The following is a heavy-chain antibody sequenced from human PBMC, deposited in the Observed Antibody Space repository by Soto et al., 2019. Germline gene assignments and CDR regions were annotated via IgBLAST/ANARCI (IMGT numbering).Heavy chain of an antibody. Sequence: SVKVSCKASGGTVSSYALSWVRQAPGQGLEWMGGIIPIFGTANYAQKFQGRVTITAFESTSTAYMELSSLRSEDTAVYYCARGRCAEFNWFDPWGQGTLVTVSS. D-gene: IGHD3-10*01. V-gene: IGHV1-69*13. CDR3: ARGRCAEFNWFDP. CDR1: GGTVSSYA. J-gene: IGHJ5*02. CDR2: IIPIFGTA.